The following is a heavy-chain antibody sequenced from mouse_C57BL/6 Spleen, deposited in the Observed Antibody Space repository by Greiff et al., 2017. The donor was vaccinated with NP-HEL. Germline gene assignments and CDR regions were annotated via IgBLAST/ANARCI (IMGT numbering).Heavy chain of an antibody. V-gene: IGHV1-18*01. J-gene: IGHJ3*01. CDR3: ASIYDYDRAWFAY. D-gene: IGHD2-4*01. CDR2: INPNNGGT. CDR1: GYTFTDYN. Sequence: EVKLQQSGPELVKPGASVKIPCKASGYTFTDYNMDWVKQSHGKSLEWIGDINPNNGGTIYNQKFKGKATLTVDKSSSTAYMELRSLTSEDTAVYYCASIYDYDRAWFAYWGQGTLVTVSA.